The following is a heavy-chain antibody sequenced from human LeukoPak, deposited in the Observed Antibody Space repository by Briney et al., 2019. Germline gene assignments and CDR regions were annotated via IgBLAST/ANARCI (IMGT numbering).Heavy chain of an antibody. J-gene: IGHJ4*02. D-gene: IGHD6-25*01. CDR1: GYTFTNYG. CDR3: ARPYSSGWNPFDY. CDR2: IGAYSGPYSGIT. V-gene: IGHV1-18*01. Sequence: ASVKVSCKASGYTFTNYGIFWARQAPGQGLEWMGWIGAYSGPYSGITHYAQKLQGRVTMTRDTSTSTVYMELSSLRSEDTAVYYCARPYSSGWNPFDYWGQGTLVTVSS.